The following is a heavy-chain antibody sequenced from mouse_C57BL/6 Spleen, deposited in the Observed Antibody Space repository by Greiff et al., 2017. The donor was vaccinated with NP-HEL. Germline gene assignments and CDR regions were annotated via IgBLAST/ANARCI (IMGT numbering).Heavy chain of an antibody. V-gene: IGHV1-61*01. D-gene: IGHD2-4*01. CDR2: IYTSDSET. J-gene: IGHJ3*01. Sequence: QVQLQQPGAELVRPGSSVKLSCKASGYTFTSYWMDWVKQRPGQGLEWIGNIYTSDSETHYNQKFKDKATLTVDKSSSTAYIQLSSLTSEDSAVYYCARNDYDYEFAYWGQGTLVTVSA. CDR3: ARNDYDYEFAY. CDR1: GYTFTSYW.